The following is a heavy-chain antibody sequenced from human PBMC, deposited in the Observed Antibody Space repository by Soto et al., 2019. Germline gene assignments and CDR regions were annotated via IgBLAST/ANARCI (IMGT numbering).Heavy chain of an antibody. V-gene: IGHV4-59*01. J-gene: IGHJ6*02. D-gene: IGHD4-4*01. Sequence: SETLSLTCTVSGGSISSYYWSWIRQPPGKGLEWIGYIYCSGSTNYNPSLKSRVTISVDTSKNQFSLKLSSVTAADTAVYYCARDGVYSNYEGSYYYYGMDVWGQGTTVTVSS. CDR3: ARDGVYSNYEGSYYYYGMDV. CDR2: IYCSGST. CDR1: GGSISSYY.